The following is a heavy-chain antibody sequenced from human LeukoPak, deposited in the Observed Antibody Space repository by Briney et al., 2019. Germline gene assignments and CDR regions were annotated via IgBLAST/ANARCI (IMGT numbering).Heavy chain of an antibody. D-gene: IGHD4-23*01. Sequence: GESLKISCKGSGYSFTTYYIAWVRQMPGKGLEWMGIIYPGDSDTRYSPSFQGQVTISADKSIATAYLKWCSLKASDTAIYYCARGAYGNWLTMDVWGQGSTVTVSS. CDR3: ARGAYGNWLTMDV. J-gene: IGHJ6*02. CDR2: IYPGDSDT. CDR1: GYSFTTYY. V-gene: IGHV5-51*01.